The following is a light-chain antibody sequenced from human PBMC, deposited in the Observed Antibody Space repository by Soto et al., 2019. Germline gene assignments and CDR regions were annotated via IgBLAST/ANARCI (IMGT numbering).Light chain of an antibody. CDR2: YDD. J-gene: IGLJ2*01. CDR3: ATWDDSRNALV. Sequence: QSVLTQSPSVSEAPRLTVTISCSGSSSNIGTYAVTWYQPLPGKAPKLLIYYDDVRPSGVSDRFSASKSGPSASLAIRGLQSGDEGDYYCATWDDSRNALVFGGGTKLTVL. CDR1: SSNIGTYA. V-gene: IGLV1-36*01.